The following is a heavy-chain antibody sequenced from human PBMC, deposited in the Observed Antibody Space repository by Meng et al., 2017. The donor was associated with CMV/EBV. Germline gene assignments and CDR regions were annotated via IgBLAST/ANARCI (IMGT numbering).Heavy chain of an antibody. D-gene: IGHD3-3*01. Sequence: SETLSLTCTVSGGSISSSSYYWGWIRQPPGKGLEWIGEINHSGSTNYNPPLKSQVTISVDTSKNQFSLKLSSVTAADTAVYYCARGMSDFWSGYLDYWGQGTLVTVSS. V-gene: IGHV4-39*07. J-gene: IGHJ4*02. CDR1: GGSISSSSYY. CDR2: INHSGST. CDR3: ARGMSDFWSGYLDY.